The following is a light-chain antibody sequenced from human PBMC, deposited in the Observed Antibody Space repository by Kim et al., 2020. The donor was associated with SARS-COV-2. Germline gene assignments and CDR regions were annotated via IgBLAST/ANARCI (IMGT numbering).Light chain of an antibody. Sequence: PGQRVTISCSGTNSNIGNNFVSWYQQVPGTAPKLLIYANEKRSSGIPDRFSGSKSGTSATLVITGLQTGDEAEYYCGTWDSSLTGVFGGGTKLTVL. CDR2: ANE. J-gene: IGLJ3*02. CDR1: NSNIGNNF. CDR3: GTWDSSLTGV. V-gene: IGLV1-51*01.